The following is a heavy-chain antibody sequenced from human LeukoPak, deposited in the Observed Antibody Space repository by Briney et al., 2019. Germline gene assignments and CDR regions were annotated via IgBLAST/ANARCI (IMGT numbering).Heavy chain of an antibody. J-gene: IGHJ4*02. CDR2: INPDGSDI. D-gene: IGHD6-19*01. CDR3: AGPPQAGPFDY. Sequence: GGSLRLSCAGSGFTFRDYWLTWVRQAPGKGLQWVANINPDGSDINYVDSLKGRFTIFRDNAKNLLFLQMNSLRVEDMAVYYCAGPPQAGPFDYWGQGTLVTVSS. CDR1: GFTFRDYW. V-gene: IGHV3-7*01.